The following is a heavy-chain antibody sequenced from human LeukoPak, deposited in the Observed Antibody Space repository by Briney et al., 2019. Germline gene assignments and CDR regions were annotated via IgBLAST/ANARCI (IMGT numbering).Heavy chain of an antibody. CDR2: INPNSGGT. V-gene: IGHV1-2*02. J-gene: IGHJ4*02. Sequence: ASVKVSCKASGYTFTGYYMHWVRQAPGQGLEWMGWINPNSGGTNYAQKFQGRVTMTRDTSISTAYMELSRLRSDDTAVYYCARGNVYDILTGYYMIDYWGQGTLVTVSS. D-gene: IGHD3-9*01. CDR1: GYTFTGYY. CDR3: ARGNVYDILTGYYMIDY.